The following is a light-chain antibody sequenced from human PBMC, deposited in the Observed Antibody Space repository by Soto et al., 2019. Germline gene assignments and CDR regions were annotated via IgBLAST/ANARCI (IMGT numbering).Light chain of an antibody. J-gene: IGLJ1*01. CDR2: EVS. CDR1: SSDVGNYKY. Sequence: QSVLTQPASVSGSPGQSITISCTGTSSDVGNYKYVSWYQQHPGKAPKLMIYEVSNRPSGVSNRFSGSKSGNTASLPISGLQAEDETDYYCFSYTSSGTYVFGTGTKLTVL. V-gene: IGLV2-14*01. CDR3: FSYTSSGTYV.